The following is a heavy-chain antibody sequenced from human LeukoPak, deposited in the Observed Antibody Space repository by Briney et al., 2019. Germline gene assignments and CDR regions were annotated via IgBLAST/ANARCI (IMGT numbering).Heavy chain of an antibody. J-gene: IGHJ6*03. CDR3: ARRRRLGDFPHYYYTDV. CDR1: GFPFDDYG. D-gene: IGHD3-16*01. V-gene: IGHV3-20*04. CDR2: SNWNGART. Sequence: GGSLRLSCAASGFPFDDYGMTWVRQAPGKGLEWVSDSNWNGARTGYADSVKGRFTISRDNAKNSLYLQMNSLTAEDTALYYCARRRRLGDFPHYYYTDVWGKGTTVTVSS.